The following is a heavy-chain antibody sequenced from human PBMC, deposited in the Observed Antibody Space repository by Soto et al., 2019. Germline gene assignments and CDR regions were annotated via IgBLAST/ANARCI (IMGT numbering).Heavy chain of an antibody. V-gene: IGHV3-21*01. Sequence: PGGSLRLSCAASGFTFSSYSMNWVRQSPGKGLEWVSSISSSSSYIYYADSVKGRFTISRDNAKNSLYLQMNSLRAEDTAVYYCARDPSARIAAQYSDYWGQGTLVTVSS. CDR1: GFTFSSYS. CDR3: ARDPSARIAAQYSDY. D-gene: IGHD6-6*01. CDR2: ISSSSSYI. J-gene: IGHJ4*02.